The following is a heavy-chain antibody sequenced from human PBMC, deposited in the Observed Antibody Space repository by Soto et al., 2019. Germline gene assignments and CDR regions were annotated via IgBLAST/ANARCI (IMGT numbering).Heavy chain of an antibody. J-gene: IGHJ3*02. V-gene: IGHV3-9*01. CDR1: GFTLDDYA. Sequence: GGSLRLSCAASGFTLDDYAMHWVRQAPGKGLEWVSGISWNSGSIGYADFVKGRFTISRDNAKNSLYLQMNSLRAEDTALYYCAIYEAGTTSDAFDIWGQGTMVTVSS. CDR3: AIYEAGTTSDAFDI. CDR2: ISWNSGSI. D-gene: IGHD1-7*01.